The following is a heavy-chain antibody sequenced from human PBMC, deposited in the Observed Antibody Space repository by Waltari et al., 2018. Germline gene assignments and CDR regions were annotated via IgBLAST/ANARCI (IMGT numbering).Heavy chain of an antibody. V-gene: IGHV3-23*03. D-gene: IGHD5-12*01. CDR1: GCTFSSYA. J-gene: IGHJ4*02. CDR2: IYSGGST. CDR3: AKSYRRDGYNYDY. Sequence: EVQLLESGGGLVQPGGSLRLSCAAPGCTFSSYAMSWVGQAPGKGLEWVSVIYSGGSTYYADSVKGRFTISRDNSKNTLYLQMNSLRAEDTAVYYCAKSYRRDGYNYDYWGQGTLVTVSS.